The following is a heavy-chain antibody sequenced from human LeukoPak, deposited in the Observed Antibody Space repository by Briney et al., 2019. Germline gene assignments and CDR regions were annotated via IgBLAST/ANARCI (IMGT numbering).Heavy chain of an antibody. CDR2: IYFTGNT. Sequence: SETLSLTCTVSGDSISTYYWSWIRQPLGKGLEWIGYIYFTGNTNYNPSLKSRVTISVDTSENHFSLRLTSVTAADTAVYYCARVGDGTFDIWGQGTMVTVSS. CDR3: ARVGDGTFDI. CDR1: GDSISTYY. J-gene: IGHJ3*02. V-gene: IGHV4-59*01. D-gene: IGHD3-16*01.